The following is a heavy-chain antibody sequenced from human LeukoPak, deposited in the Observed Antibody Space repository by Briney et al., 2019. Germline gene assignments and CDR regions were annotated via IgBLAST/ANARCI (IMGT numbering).Heavy chain of an antibody. J-gene: IGHJ4*02. CDR2: ITSDGGSI. Sequence: PGGSLRLSCSASIFTFSNLNMNWVRQAPGKGLQFVSGITSDGGSIDYADSVRGRFTISRDNSKNTLYLRMTSLSVEDRALYYCVKGLYGLGWDYLVPGTLVTVSS. CDR3: VKGLYGLGWDY. D-gene: IGHD3-10*01. V-gene: IGHV3-64D*06. CDR1: IFTFSNLN.